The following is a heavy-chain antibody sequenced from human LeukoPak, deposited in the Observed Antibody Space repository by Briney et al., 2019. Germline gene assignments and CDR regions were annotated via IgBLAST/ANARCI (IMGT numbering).Heavy chain of an antibody. D-gene: IGHD3-10*01. V-gene: IGHV4-4*07. J-gene: IGHJ4*01. CDR1: GESIKSFY. Sequence: PSETLSLTCTVSGESIKSFYWSWIRQPAGKGLEWIGRIYTSGSTNYSPSLKSRVTMSVDTSKNQFSLKLSSVTAADTAVYYCAREAITMVREEPFDYWGHGSLVTVSS. CDR3: AREAITMVREEPFDY. CDR2: IYTSGST.